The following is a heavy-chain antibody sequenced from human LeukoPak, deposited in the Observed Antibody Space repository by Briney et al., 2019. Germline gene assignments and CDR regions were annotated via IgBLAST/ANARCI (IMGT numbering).Heavy chain of an antibody. V-gene: IGHV4-34*01. D-gene: IGHD4-17*01. J-gene: IGHJ4*02. CDR2: INHSGST. CDR3: ARDYGDPY. CDR1: GGSFSGYY. Sequence: SETLSLTCAVYGGSFSGYYWSWIRQPPGKGLEWIGEINHSGSTNYNPSLKSRVTISVDTSKNQFSLKLSSVTAADTAVYYCARDYGDPYWGQGTLVTVSS.